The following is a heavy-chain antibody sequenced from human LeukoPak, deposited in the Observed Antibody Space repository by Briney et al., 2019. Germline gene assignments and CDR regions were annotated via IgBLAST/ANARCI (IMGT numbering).Heavy chain of an antibody. CDR1: GFTFGSFW. V-gene: IGHV3-7*05. CDR2: INQDGSEK. J-gene: IGHJ3*01. CDR3: ARDVF. Sequence: PGGSLRLSCAASGFTFGSFWMSWVRQAPGKGLEWLANINQDGSEKFFVDSVKGRFTISRDNARNSLYLQMNSLRAEDTAVYYCARDVFWGQGTMVTVSS.